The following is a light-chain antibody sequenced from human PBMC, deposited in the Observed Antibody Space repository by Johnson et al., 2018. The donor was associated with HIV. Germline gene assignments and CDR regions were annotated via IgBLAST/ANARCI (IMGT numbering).Light chain of an antibody. CDR1: SSNIGNNY. CDR2: DNN. CDR3: ETWDNSLTTGAV. V-gene: IGLV1-51*01. J-gene: IGLJ1*01. Sequence: QSVLTQPPSVSAAPGQKVTISCSGSSSNIGNNYVSWYQQLPGTAPKLLIYDNNKRPSGIPDRFSGSKSGTSATLGITGLQTGDEADYYCETWDNSLTTGAVFGTGTKVTVL.